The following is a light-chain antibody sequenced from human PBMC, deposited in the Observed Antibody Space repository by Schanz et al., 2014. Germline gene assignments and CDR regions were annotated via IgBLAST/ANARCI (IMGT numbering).Light chain of an antibody. CDR2: GAS. CDR3: QEYSTYSQT. CDR1: QSITSF. J-gene: IGKJ1*01. Sequence: DIQMTQSPSSLSASVGDRVTISCRARQSITSFLNWYQHKPGRAPKLLIFGASSLQSGVPSRFSGSGSGTDFTLTISSLQPEDFATYYCQEYSTYSQTFGQGTKVEIK. V-gene: IGKV1-39*01.